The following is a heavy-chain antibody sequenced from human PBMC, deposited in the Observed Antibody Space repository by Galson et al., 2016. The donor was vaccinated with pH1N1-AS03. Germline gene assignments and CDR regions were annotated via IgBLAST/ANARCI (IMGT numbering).Heavy chain of an antibody. CDR2: IYPGDSHT. V-gene: IGHV5-51*01. J-gene: IGHJ2*01. CDR3: ARHSRSDLSSHCDL. Sequence: QSGAEVKKPGESLKISCKGSGYNFDTYYIAWVRQMPGKGLEWIGVIYPGDSHTSYSPSFQGQVTISADKATSAAHLQWRSLKASDTGMYYCARHSRSDLSSHCDLWGRGTLVTVSS. CDR1: GYNFDTYY. D-gene: IGHD3-16*02.